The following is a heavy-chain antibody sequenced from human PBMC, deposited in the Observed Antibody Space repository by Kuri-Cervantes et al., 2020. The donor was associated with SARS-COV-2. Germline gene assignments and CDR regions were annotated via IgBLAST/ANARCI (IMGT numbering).Heavy chain of an antibody. CDR2: ISSTSTYI. CDR1: GFTFSSYS. J-gene: IGHJ4*02. D-gene: IGHD3-3*01. V-gene: IGHV3-21*01. CDR3: ARDGAFTIFGVVIIGDY. Sequence: GGSLRLSCTASGFTFSSYSMNWVRQAPGKGLEWVSAISSTSTYINYVDSVKGRFTISRDNSKNTLYLQMNSLRAEDTAVYYCARDGAFTIFGVVIIGDYWGQGTLVTVSS.